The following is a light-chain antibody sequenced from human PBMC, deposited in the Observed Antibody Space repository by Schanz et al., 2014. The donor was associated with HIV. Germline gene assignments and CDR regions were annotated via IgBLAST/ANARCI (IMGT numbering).Light chain of an antibody. Sequence: EVVLTQSPGTLSLSPGEGAALSCRASQSVGNSLAWYQQKPGQAPRLLIYGASTRATGIPARFSGSGSGTEFTLTISSLQSEDFAVYYCQQYNNWPPVTFGQGTKLEIK. V-gene: IGKV3-15*01. CDR2: GAS. CDR3: QQYNNWPPVT. J-gene: IGKJ2*01. CDR1: QSVGNS.